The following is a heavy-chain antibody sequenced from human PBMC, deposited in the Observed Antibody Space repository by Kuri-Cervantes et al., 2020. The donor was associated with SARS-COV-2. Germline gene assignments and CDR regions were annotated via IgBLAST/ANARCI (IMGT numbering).Heavy chain of an antibody. CDR2: VYYSGST. CDR1: GGSISSYY. Sequence: SETLSLTCTVSGGSISSYYWSWTRQPPGKGLEWIGYVYYSGSTNYNPSLKSRVTISVDTSKNQFSLKLSSVTAADTAVYYCAGGNYYYYYGMDVWGQGTTVTVSS. V-gene: IGHV4-59*01. J-gene: IGHJ6*02. CDR3: AGGNYYYYYGMDV.